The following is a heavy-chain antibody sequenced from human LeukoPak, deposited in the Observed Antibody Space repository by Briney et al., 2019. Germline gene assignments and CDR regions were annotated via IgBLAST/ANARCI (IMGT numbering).Heavy chain of an antibody. D-gene: IGHD3-10*01. CDR1: GGSFTGYY. CDR2: INHSGST. CDR3: ARDQQYYGSGSYWRYYYGMDV. V-gene: IGHV4-34*01. Sequence: SESLSLTCAVYGGSFTGYYWSWLRQPPGKGLEWIGEINHSGSTNYNPSLKSRVTISVDTSKNQFSLKLSSVTAADTAVYYCARDQQYYGSGSYWRYYYGMDVWGQGTTVTVSS. J-gene: IGHJ6*02.